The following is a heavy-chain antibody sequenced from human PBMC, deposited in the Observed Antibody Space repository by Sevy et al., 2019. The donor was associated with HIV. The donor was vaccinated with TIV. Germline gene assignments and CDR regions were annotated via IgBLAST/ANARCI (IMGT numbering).Heavy chain of an antibody. V-gene: IGHV6-1*01. CDR1: GDSVSSNSAA. CDR2: TYYRSKWYN. J-gene: IGHJ6*02. CDR3: ARDTTMIVSGYYYYYGMDV. Sequence: QSQTLSLTCAISGDSVSSNSAAWNWIRQSPSRGLEWLGRTYYRSKWYNDYAVSVKSRITINPDISKNQFSLQLNSVTPEDTAVYYCARDTTMIVSGYYYYYGMDVWGQGTTVTVSS. D-gene: IGHD3-22*01.